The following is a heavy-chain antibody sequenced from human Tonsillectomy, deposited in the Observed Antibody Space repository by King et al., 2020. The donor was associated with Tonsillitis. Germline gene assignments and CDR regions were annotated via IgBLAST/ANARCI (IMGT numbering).Heavy chain of an antibody. CDR3: ARDLFTGVYYFDY. Sequence: QLVQSVAEVKKPGASVKVSCKASGYTFTGYYIHWVRQAPGQGLEWMGWINPNSGGTNYAQKFQGRVTMTRDTSISTAYMELSRLRSDDTAVYYCARDLFTGVYYFDYWGQGNLVTVSS. J-gene: IGHJ4*02. V-gene: IGHV1-2*02. CDR2: INPNSGGT. D-gene: IGHD3-10*01. CDR1: GYTFTGYY.